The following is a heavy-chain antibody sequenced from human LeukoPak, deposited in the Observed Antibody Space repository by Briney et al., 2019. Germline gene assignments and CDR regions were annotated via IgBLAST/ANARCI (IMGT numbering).Heavy chain of an antibody. J-gene: IGHJ6*02. CDR2: ISYEGSNK. CDR3: AKDLGLYSGYYQVGSDYYYYGMYV. V-gene: IGHV3-30*18. D-gene: IGHD5-12*01. CDR1: GFTFSSYG. Sequence: GGSLRLSXAASGFTFSSYGMHWVRQAPGKGLEWXAVISYEGSNKYYADSVKGRFTISRDNSKNTLYLQMNSLRAEDTAVYYCAKDLGLYSGYYQVGSDYYYYGMYVWGQGTTVTVSS.